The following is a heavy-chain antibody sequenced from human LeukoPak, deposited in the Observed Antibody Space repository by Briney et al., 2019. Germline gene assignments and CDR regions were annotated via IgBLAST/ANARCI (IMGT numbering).Heavy chain of an antibody. CDR1: GFTFSSYS. D-gene: IGHD3-10*01. V-gene: IGHV3-23*01. CDR2: VSAGGHTT. J-gene: IGHJ4*02. CDR3: ARPMFYGSGSDVFDY. Sequence: GGSLRLSCAASGFTFSSYSMNWVRQAPGKGLEWVSSVSAGGHTTYYADSLKGRFTVSRDNSKNTLYLQMNTLRADDTAVYYCARPMFYGSGSDVFDYWGQGTLVTVSS.